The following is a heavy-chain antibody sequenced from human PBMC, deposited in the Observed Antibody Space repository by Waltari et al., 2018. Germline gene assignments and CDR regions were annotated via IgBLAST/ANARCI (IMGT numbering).Heavy chain of an antibody. CDR3: AKFRGAAGTLIDY. CDR2: ISGRGGST. CDR1: GFTFSSYA. D-gene: IGHD6-13*01. J-gene: IGHJ4*02. Sequence: EVQLLESGGGLVQPGGSLRLSCAASGFTFSSYAMSWVRQAPGKGLEWVSAISGRGGSTYYADSVKGRFTISRDNSKNTLYLQMNSLRAEDTAVYYCAKFRGAAGTLIDYWGQGTLVTVSS. V-gene: IGHV3-23*01.